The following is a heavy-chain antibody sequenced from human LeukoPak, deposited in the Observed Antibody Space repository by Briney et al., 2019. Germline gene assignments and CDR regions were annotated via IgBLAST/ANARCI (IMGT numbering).Heavy chain of an antibody. Sequence: SETLSLTCTVSGGSISSSSYYWGWIRQPPGKGLEWIGSIYYSGSTYYNPSLKSRVTISVDTSKNQFSLKLSSVTAADTAVYYCARDHIYYDFWSGLDYWGQGTLVTVSS. CDR3: ARDHIYYDFWSGLDY. V-gene: IGHV4-39*02. D-gene: IGHD3-3*01. CDR2: IYYSGST. J-gene: IGHJ4*02. CDR1: GGSISSSSYY.